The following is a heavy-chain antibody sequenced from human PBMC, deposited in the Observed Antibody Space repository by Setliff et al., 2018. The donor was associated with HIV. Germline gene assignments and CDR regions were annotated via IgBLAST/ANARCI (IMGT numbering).Heavy chain of an antibody. CDR1: GYTFISYA. CDR2: ITGGSGST. V-gene: IGHV1-3*01. D-gene: IGHD1-26*01. CDR3: ARGSYGDY. J-gene: IGHJ4*02. Sequence: ASVKVSCKASGYTFISYAIHWVRQAPGQSLEWMGWITGGSGSTTYAQKFQGRVTMTRDTSTSTAYMELRSLTSDDTAVYYCARGSYGDYWGQGALVTVSS.